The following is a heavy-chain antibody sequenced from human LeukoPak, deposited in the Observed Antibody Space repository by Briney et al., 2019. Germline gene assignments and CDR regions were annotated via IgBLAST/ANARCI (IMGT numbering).Heavy chain of an antibody. Sequence: SETLSLTCAVYGGSFSGFYWSWIRQPPGKGLEWIGEINHSGSTNYNPSLKSRVTISVDTSKNQFSLKLSSVTAADTAVYYCARKGLYFWSGYYWFDPWGQRTLVTVSS. J-gene: IGHJ5*02. CDR2: INHSGST. V-gene: IGHV4-34*01. CDR3: ARKGLYFWSGYYWFDP. D-gene: IGHD3-3*01. CDR1: GGSFSGFY.